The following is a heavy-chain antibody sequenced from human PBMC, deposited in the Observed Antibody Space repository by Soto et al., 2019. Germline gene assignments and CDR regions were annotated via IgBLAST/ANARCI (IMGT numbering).Heavy chain of an antibody. CDR2: INPNSGGT. Sequence: ASVKVSCKASGYTFTGYYMYWVRQAPGQGLEWMGWINPNSGGTNYAQKFQGWVTMTRDTSISTAYMELSRLRSDDTAVYYCARERRRSYYDSSGYYYYGAFDIWGQGTMVTVSS. J-gene: IGHJ3*02. V-gene: IGHV1-2*04. D-gene: IGHD3-22*01. CDR1: GYTFTGYY. CDR3: ARERRRSYYDSSGYYYYGAFDI.